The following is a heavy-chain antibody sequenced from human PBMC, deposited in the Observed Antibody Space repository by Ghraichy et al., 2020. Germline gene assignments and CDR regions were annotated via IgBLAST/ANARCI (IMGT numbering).Heavy chain of an antibody. D-gene: IGHD3-3*01. J-gene: IGHJ6*02. Sequence: GGSLRLSCAASGFTFSSYAMSWVRQAPGKGLEWVSAISGSGGSTYYADSVKGRFTISRDNSKNTLYLQMNSLRAEDTAVYYCAKDLVGMVYYYGMDVWGQGTTVTVSS. V-gene: IGHV3-23*01. CDR1: GFTFSSYA. CDR3: AKDLVGMVYYYGMDV. CDR2: ISGSGGST.